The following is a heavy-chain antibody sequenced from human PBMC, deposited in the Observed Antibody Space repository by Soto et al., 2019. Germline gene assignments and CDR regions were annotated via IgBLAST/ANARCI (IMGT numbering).Heavy chain of an antibody. D-gene: IGHD3-22*01. CDR2: ISTYNGDT. Sequence: QVQLVQSGGEVEKPGASVRVSCKASGYTFTSYGINWVRQAPGQGLEWMGWISTYNGDTNYAQKLQGRVTMTPDTSTSTAYMELRSLISDDTAVYYCARTPSSAYFQIHFDYWGQGTLVTVSS. V-gene: IGHV1-18*01. CDR1: GYTFTSYG. CDR3: ARTPSSAYFQIHFDY. J-gene: IGHJ4*02.